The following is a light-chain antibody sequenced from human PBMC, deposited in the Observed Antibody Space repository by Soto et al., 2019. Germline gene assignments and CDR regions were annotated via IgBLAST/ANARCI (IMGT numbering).Light chain of an antibody. Sequence: AIQLTQSPASLSADVGDRVTITCRASQGINDDVAWFQQRPGRAPRLLIYDASNVQSGVPSRFSGSGSGAYFRLTISSLQPEDSATYYCFQDFFYPRTFGPGTRVDI. V-gene: IGKV1-6*01. CDR1: QGINDD. CDR3: FQDFFYPRT. J-gene: IGKJ3*01. CDR2: DAS.